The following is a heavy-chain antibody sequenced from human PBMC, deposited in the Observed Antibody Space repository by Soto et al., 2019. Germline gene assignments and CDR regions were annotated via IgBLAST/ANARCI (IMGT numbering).Heavy chain of an antibody. CDR1: GGTFSSYA. Sequence: QVQLVQSGAEVKKPGSSVTVSCPASGGTFSSYAINWVRQAPGQGLEWMGGVIPIFNTANYAQRFQGRVTITADESTSTAYMELSSLGSEDSAVYFCARVDLRGDYGAFDIWGQGTMVTVSS. CDR3: ARVDLRGDYGAFDI. J-gene: IGHJ3*02. V-gene: IGHV1-69*01. CDR2: VIPIFNTA. D-gene: IGHD4-17*01.